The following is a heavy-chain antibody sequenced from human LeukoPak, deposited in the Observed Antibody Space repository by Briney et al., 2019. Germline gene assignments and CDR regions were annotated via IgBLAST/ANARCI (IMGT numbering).Heavy chain of an antibody. V-gene: IGHV4-59*07. J-gene: IGHJ6*04. Sequence: SDTLSLTCTVSGGCIRSYYWSWIRQPPGTGLAWIGYLYYSGSTNYNPSLKSRVTISVDTSKNQFSLKLSSVTAADTAVYYCARGVVVVVAATPYYYYGMDVWGKGTTVTVSS. CDR1: GGCIRSYY. CDR2: LYYSGST. CDR3: ARGVVVVVAATPYYYYGMDV. D-gene: IGHD2-15*01.